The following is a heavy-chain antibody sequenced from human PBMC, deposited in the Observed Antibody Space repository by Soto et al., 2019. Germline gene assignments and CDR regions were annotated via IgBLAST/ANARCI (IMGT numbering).Heavy chain of an antibody. D-gene: IGHD5-12*01. Sequence: TETLSLTCTVSGGSISSSSYYWGWIRQPPGKGLEWIGNIYYSGSTYYNPSLKSRVTISVDTSKNQFSLKLSSVTAADTAVYYCARRGYSGYDMGMDVWGQGTTVT. CDR2: IYYSGST. CDR1: GGSISSSSYY. V-gene: IGHV4-39*01. CDR3: ARRGYSGYDMGMDV. J-gene: IGHJ6*02.